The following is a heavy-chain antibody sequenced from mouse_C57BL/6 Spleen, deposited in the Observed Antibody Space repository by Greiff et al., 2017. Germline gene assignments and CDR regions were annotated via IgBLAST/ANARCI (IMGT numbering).Heavy chain of an antibody. CDR3: AREGSSFSMDY. CDR2: IDPEDGET. V-gene: IGHV14-2*01. J-gene: IGHJ4*01. CDR1: GFNFKDYY. D-gene: IGHD1-1*01. Sequence: EVKLMQSGAELVKPGASVKLSCTASGFNFKDYYMIWVKQRTEQGLEWIGRIDPEDGETKYAQKFPGKATITADTSSNTAYLQLSSLTSEDTAVYYCAREGSSFSMDYWGQGTSVTVSS.